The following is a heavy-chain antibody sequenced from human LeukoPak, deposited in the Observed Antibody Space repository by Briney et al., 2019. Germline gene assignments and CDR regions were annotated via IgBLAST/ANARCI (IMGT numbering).Heavy chain of an antibody. Sequence: ASVKVSCKASGYTFTSYDINWVRQAPGQGLEWMGWMNPNSGNTGYAQKFQGRVTITRNTSISTAYMELSSLRSEDTAVYYCARAYSSGYYYPYYYYYMDVWGKGTTVTVSS. J-gene: IGHJ6*03. D-gene: IGHD3-22*01. CDR2: MNPNSGNT. CDR1: GYTFTSYD. V-gene: IGHV1-8*03. CDR3: ARAYSSGYYYPYYYYYMDV.